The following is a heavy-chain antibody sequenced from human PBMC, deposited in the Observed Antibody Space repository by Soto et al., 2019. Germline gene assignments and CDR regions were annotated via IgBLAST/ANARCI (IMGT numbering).Heavy chain of an antibody. Sequence: ASVKVSCKASGYTFTSYGISWVRQAPGQGLEWMGWISAYNGNTNYAQKLQGRVTMTTDTSTSTAYMELRSLRSDDTAVYYCARDLGSSGYYHLLDYWGQGTLVTVSS. V-gene: IGHV1-18*01. D-gene: IGHD3-22*01. CDR2: ISAYNGNT. CDR3: ARDLGSSGYYHLLDY. CDR1: GYTFTSYG. J-gene: IGHJ4*02.